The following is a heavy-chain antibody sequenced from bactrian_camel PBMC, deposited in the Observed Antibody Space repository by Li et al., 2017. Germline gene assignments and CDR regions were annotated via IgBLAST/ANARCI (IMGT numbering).Heavy chain of an antibody. J-gene: IGHJ4*01. V-gene: IGHV3-2*01. CDR1: GFTFSSNS. CDR3: ATGLWYFDY. D-gene: IGHD5*01. Sequence: HVQLVESGGGLVQPGGSLSLSCAASGFTFSSNSLSWVRQAPGKGLEWVSSINGDGTQTDYSDSVKGRFTISRDNAKNTLYLQMDSLKSEDTALYYCATGLWYFDYWGQGTQVTVS. CDR2: INGDGTQT.